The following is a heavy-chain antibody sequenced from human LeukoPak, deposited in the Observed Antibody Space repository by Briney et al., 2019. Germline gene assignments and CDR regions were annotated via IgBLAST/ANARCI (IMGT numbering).Heavy chain of an antibody. V-gene: IGHV3-30-3*01. CDR2: MSYDGSKT. J-gene: IGHJ3*02. CDR3: AHIRGSSWDDAFDI. Sequence: PGGSLRLSCAASGFTFSNYAMHWVRQAPGKGLEWVAVMSYDGSKTYYADSVKGRFTISRDNSKNTLYLQMSSLRAEDTAVYYCAHIRGSSWDDAFDIWGQGTMVTVSS. D-gene: IGHD6-13*01. CDR1: GFTFSNYA.